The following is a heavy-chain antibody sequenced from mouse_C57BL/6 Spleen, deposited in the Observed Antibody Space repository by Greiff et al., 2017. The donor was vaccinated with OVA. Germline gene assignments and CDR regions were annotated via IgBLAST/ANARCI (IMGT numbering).Heavy chain of an antibody. CDR1: GYSITSGYY. CDR2: ISYDGSN. Sequence: VQLKESGPGLVKPSQSLSLTCSVTGYSITSGYYWNWIRQFPGNKLEWMGYISYDGSNNYNPSLKNRISITRDTSKNQFFLKLNSVTTEDTATYYCAAGSYAMDYWGQGTSVTVSS. CDR3: AAGSYAMDY. D-gene: IGHD3-2*02. V-gene: IGHV3-6*01. J-gene: IGHJ4*01.